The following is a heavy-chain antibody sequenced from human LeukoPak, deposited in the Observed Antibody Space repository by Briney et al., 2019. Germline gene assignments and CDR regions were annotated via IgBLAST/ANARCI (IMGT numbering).Heavy chain of an antibody. V-gene: IGHV1-8*01. Sequence: GASVKVSCQASGYTSTTYDIHWVRQATGQGLEWMGWMNPNSGNTGYAPKFQDRITLTRVTSINTAYMELRSLRSEDRAVYYCARVPFPGDYWGQGTLVTVSS. D-gene: IGHD3-10*01. CDR2: MNPNSGNT. CDR1: GYTSTTYD. J-gene: IGHJ4*02. CDR3: ARVPFPGDY.